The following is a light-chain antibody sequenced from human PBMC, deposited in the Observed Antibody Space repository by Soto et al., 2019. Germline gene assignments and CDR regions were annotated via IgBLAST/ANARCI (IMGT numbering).Light chain of an antibody. CDR1: QSISSW. CDR3: QQHNSYPYT. J-gene: IGKJ2*01. CDR2: DVS. Sequence: DIQMTQSPSTLSASVGDRVTITCRASQSISSWLAWYQQKPDKAPKLLIYDVSSLDGGVPSRFSGSGSGTEFTLTISSLQPDDFATYHCQQHNSYPYTFGQGTKLEIK. V-gene: IGKV1-5*01.